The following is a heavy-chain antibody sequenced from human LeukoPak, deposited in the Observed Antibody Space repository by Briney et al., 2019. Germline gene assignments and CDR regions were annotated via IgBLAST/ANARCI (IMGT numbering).Heavy chain of an antibody. CDR1: GFTFSSYE. CDR2: ISSSGSRM. V-gene: IGHV3-48*03. D-gene: IGHD3-22*01. J-gene: IGHJ4*02. CDR3: ARSGHDSSPDY. Sequence: GGSLRLSCAASGFTFSSYEMNWVRQAPGKGLEWVSYISSSGSRMYYADSVKGRLTISRDNAKNSLYLQMDSLRAEDTAVYYCARSGHDSSPDYWGQGTLVTVSS.